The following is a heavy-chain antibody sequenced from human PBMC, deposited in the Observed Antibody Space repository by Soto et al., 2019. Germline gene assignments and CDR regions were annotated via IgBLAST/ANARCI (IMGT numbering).Heavy chain of an antibody. J-gene: IGHJ5*02. V-gene: IGHV4-39*01. D-gene: IGHD1-26*01. CDR1: GGSITSSSYY. Sequence: QLHLRESGPGLVKPSETLSLTCTVSGGSITSSSYYWGWIRQPPGKGLEWIGSIYYSGSTYYNPSLRGRVTMSVDSSKNQFSLRLRSVTAADTAVYYCATQEVGGSYVYTFDPWGQGTLVTVSS. CDR3: ATQEVGGSYVYTFDP. CDR2: IYYSGST.